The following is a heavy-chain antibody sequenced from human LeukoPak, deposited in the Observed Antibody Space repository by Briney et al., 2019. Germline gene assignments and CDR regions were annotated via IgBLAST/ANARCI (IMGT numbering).Heavy chain of an antibody. J-gene: IGHJ4*02. CDR2: ISSSSSYI. D-gene: IGHD4-11*01. Sequence: PGRSLRPSCAASGFTFTSYSMNWVRQAPRNGLEWVSSISSSSSYIYYADSVKGRFTTSRDNAKNSLYLQMNSLRAEDTAVYYCARGPTRNADDYWGQGTMVTVAS. V-gene: IGHV3-21*01. CDR1: GFTFTSYS. CDR3: ARGPTRNADDY.